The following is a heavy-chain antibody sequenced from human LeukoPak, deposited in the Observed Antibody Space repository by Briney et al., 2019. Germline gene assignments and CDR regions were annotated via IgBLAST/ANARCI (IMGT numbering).Heavy chain of an antibody. Sequence: PGGSLRLSCAASGFTFSTYWMSWVRQAPGRGLEWISYITDRGNKIYYTDSVKGRFTMSRDNAKKSLYLQMNSLRAEDTAVYYCARAKFDSSGYYYRGFDIWGQGTMVTVSS. CDR3: ARAKFDSSGYYYRGFDI. D-gene: IGHD3-22*01. J-gene: IGHJ3*02. CDR2: ITDRGNKI. V-gene: IGHV3-48*04. CDR1: GFTFSTYW.